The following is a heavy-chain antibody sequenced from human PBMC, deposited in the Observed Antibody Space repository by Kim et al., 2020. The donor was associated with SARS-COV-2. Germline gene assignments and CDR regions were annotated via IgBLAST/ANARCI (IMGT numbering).Heavy chain of an antibody. J-gene: IGHJ6*02. V-gene: IGHV3-30*07. Sequence: SVQSRLTISIDNSKNTLYLQINSLRAEETAVYYCAREHTPGDYYYYGMDVWGQGTTVTVSS. CDR3: AREHTPGDYYYYGMDV.